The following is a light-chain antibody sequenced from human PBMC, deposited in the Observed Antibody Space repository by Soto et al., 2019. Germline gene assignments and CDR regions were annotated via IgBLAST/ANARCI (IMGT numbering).Light chain of an antibody. Sequence: QSVLTQPASVSGSPGQSITISCTGTSSDVGGYNYVSWYQQHPGKAPKLMMYEVSNRPSGVSNRFSGSKSGNTASLTISVLQAEDEADYYCSSYTSRSTLVFGTGTKLTVL. V-gene: IGLV2-14*01. CDR1: SSDVGGYNY. CDR3: SSYTSRSTLV. J-gene: IGLJ1*01. CDR2: EVS.